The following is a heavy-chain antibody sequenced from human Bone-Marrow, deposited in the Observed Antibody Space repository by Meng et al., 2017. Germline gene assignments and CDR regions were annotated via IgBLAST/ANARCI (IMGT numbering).Heavy chain of an antibody. D-gene: IGHD3-22*01. CDR1: GGTFSSYA. Sequence: SVKVSCKASGGTFSSYAISWVRQAPGQGLEWMGGIIPIFGTANYAQKFQGRVTMTEDTSTDTAYMELSSLRSEDTAVYYCATADPTLPNYYDSRSAFDIWGQGTMVTVSS. CDR2: IIPIFGTA. V-gene: IGHV1-69*06. CDR3: ATADPTLPNYYDSRSAFDI. J-gene: IGHJ3*02.